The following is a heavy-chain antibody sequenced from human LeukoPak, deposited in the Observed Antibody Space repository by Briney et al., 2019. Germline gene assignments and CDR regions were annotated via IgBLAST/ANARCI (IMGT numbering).Heavy chain of an antibody. J-gene: IGHJ6*02. CDR1: GGSISSYY. V-gene: IGHV4-4*07. CDR2: IYTSGST. D-gene: IGHD6-13*01. Sequence: SETLSLTCTVSGGSISSYYWSWIRQPAGKGLEWIGRIYTSGSTNYNPSLKSRVTMSVDTSKNQFSLKLSSVTAADTAVYYCARDGYSSSLYYYYGMDVWGQGTTVTVSS. CDR3: ARDGYSSSLYYYYGMDV.